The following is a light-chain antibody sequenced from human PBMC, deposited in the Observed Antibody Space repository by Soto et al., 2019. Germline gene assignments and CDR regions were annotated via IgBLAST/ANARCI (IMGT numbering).Light chain of an antibody. CDR2: GAS. V-gene: IGKV3-15*01. Sequence: EIVLTQSPGTLSLSPGERATLSCRSSQSVGNTLAWYQQQPGQTPRLLIYGASTTATGIPARFSGSGSGTEFTLTISSLQSEDFAVYFCQQYNNWPPITFGQGTRLEIK. CDR3: QQYNNWPPIT. CDR1: QSVGNT. J-gene: IGKJ5*01.